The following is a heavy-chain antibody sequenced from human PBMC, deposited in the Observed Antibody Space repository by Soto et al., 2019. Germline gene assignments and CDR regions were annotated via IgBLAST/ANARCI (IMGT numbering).Heavy chain of an antibody. D-gene: IGHD2-2*02. CDR3: ARGSAIVIRDAGVNLIRGEKFDP. Sequence: SETLPLTCTVSGGSISSYYWSWIRQPAGKGLEWIGRIYTSGSTNYNPSLKSRVTMSVDTSKNQFSLKLSSVTAADTAVYYCARGSAIVIRDAGVNLIRGEKFDPWGQGTLVTVSS. J-gene: IGHJ5*02. CDR2: IYTSGST. CDR1: GGSISSYY. V-gene: IGHV4-4*07.